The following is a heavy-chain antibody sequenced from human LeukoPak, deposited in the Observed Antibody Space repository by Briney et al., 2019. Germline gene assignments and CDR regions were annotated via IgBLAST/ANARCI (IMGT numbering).Heavy chain of an antibody. CDR2: IYYSGST. V-gene: IGHV4-30-4*01. J-gene: IGHJ6*02. D-gene: IGHD2-15*01. Sequence: SQTLSLTCTVSGGSISSGDYYWSWIRQPPGKGLEWIGYIYYSGSTYYNPSLKSRVTILVDTSKNQFSLKLSSVTAADTAVYYCAREQLGYCSGGSCYYYYYGMDVWGQGTTVTVSS. CDR3: AREQLGYCSGGSCYYYYYGMDV. CDR1: GGSISSGDYY.